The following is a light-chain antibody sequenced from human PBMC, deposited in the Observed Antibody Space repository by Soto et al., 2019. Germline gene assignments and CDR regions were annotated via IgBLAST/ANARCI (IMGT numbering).Light chain of an antibody. V-gene: IGLV4-69*01. CDR3: QTWGTGIVV. Sequence: QLVLTQSPSASASLGASVKLTCTLSRGHSSYVIAWHQQQPEKGPRFLMKLNSDGSHNKGDGIPDRFAGSSSGAERYLTISSLQSEDEADYYCQTWGTGIVVFGGGTKVTVL. J-gene: IGLJ3*02. CDR2: LNSDGSH. CDR1: RGHSSYV.